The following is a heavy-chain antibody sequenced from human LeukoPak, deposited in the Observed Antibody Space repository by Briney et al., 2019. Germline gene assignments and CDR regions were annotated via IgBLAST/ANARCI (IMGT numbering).Heavy chain of an antibody. CDR3: ARGAEGRLQLRYFDY. V-gene: IGHV3-66*01. Sequence: GGSLRLSCAASGFTVSSNYMSWVRQAPGKGLEWVSVIYSGGSTYYADSVKGRFTISRDNSKNTLYLQMNSLRAEDTAVYYCARGAEGRLQLRYFDYWGQGTLVTVSS. D-gene: IGHD5-24*01. CDR1: GFTVSSNY. CDR2: IYSGGST. J-gene: IGHJ4*02.